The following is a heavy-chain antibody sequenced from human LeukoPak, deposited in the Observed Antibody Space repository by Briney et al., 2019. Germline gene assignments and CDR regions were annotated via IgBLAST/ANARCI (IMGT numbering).Heavy chain of an antibody. Sequence: SETLSLTCSVSGYSITSGYHWGWVRLSPGKGLEWIGSIYHSGNTYYNPSLKSRVTISVDTFKNQFSLKLSSVTAADTAVYYCARDLLYCSSTSCYAFDYWGQGTLVTVSS. CDR1: GYSITSGYH. CDR3: ARDLLYCSSTSCYAFDY. D-gene: IGHD2-2*01. V-gene: IGHV4-38-2*02. J-gene: IGHJ4*02. CDR2: IYHSGNT.